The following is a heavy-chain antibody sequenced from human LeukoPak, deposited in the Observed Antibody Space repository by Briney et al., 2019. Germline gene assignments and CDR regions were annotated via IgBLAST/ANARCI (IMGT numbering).Heavy chain of an antibody. CDR2: INHSGST. Sequence: SETLSLTCAVYGGSFSGYYLSWIRQPPGKGLEWIGEINHSGSTNYNPSLKSRVTISVDTSKNQFSLKLSSVTAADTAVYYCARGQYYGSGYYYYYYMDVWGKGTTVTVSS. J-gene: IGHJ6*03. CDR3: ARGQYYGSGYYYYYYMDV. D-gene: IGHD3-10*01. CDR1: GGSFSGYY. V-gene: IGHV4-34*01.